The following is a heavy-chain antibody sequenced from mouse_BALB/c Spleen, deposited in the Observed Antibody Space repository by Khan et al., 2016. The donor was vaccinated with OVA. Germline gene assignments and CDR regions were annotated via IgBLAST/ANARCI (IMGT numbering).Heavy chain of an antibody. CDR1: GYTFTSYD. V-gene: IGHV1S56*01. D-gene: IGHD1-1*01. CDR3: ARHYYGGIRYWYIDV. CDR2: IFPGDDST. J-gene: IGHJ1*01. Sequence: QVQLQQSGAELVKPGASVKLSCKASGYTFTSYDINWVRQRPEQGLEWIGWIFPGDDSTKYNEKFKGQATLTSDKSSSTAYMQLSRLTSEGTSVYSSARHYYGGIRYWYIDVWGAGTTVTVAS.